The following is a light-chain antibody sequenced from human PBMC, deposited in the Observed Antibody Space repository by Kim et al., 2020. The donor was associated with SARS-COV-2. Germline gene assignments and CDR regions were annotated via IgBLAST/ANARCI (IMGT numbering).Light chain of an antibody. Sequence: GPPGERATLSCRASQSVSSNLAWYQQRPGQAPRLLIYGASTRATGIPARFSGSGSGTEFTLTISSLQSEDFAVYYCQQYNNWLRTFGGGTKVDIK. J-gene: IGKJ4*01. CDR2: GAS. CDR1: QSVSSN. CDR3: QQYNNWLRT. V-gene: IGKV3-15*01.